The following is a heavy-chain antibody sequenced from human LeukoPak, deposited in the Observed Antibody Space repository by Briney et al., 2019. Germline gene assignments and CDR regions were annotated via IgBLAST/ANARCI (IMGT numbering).Heavy chain of an antibody. CDR1: GGSISSYY. J-gene: IGHJ3*02. D-gene: IGHD4-17*01. Sequence: SETLSLTCTVSGGSISSYYWSWIRQPPGKGLEWIGEINHSGSTNYNPSLKSRVTISVDTSKNQFSLKLSSVTAADTAVYYCARGSPATEDAFDIWGQGTMVTVSS. CDR3: ARGSPATEDAFDI. CDR2: INHSGST. V-gene: IGHV4-34*01.